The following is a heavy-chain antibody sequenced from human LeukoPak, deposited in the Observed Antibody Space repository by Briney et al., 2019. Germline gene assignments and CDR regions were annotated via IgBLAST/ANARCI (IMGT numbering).Heavy chain of an antibody. CDR1: GFTFSTYG. V-gene: IGHV3-30*18. J-gene: IGHJ3*02. CDR2: ISYDGSNE. Sequence: GGSLRLSCVDSGFTFSTYGMHWGRQAPGKGLEWVADISYDGSNEYYADSVKDRFTISRDNSKNTLYLQMNSLRVEDTAVYYCAKEKGNIDAFDIWGRGTMVTVSS. D-gene: IGHD2/OR15-2a*01. CDR3: AKEKGNIDAFDI.